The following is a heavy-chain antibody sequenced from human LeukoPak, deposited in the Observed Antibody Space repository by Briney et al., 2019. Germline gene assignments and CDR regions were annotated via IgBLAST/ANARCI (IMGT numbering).Heavy chain of an antibody. CDR3: ARDVTPYGGNPFDY. CDR2: IIPIFGTA. CDR1: GGTFSSYA. Sequence: ASVKVSCKASGGTFSSYAISWVRQAPGQGLEWMGGIIPIFGTANYAQKFQGRVTITADESTSTAYMELSSLRSEDTAVYYCARDVTPYGGNPFDYWAREPWSPSPQ. V-gene: IGHV1-69*01. J-gene: IGHJ4*02. D-gene: IGHD4-23*01.